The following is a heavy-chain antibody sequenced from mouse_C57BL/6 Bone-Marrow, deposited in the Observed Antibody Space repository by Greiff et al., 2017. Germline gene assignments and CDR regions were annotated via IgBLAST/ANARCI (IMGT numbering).Heavy chain of an antibody. CDR3: ARAWFAY. J-gene: IGHJ3*01. V-gene: IGHV5-15*01. CDR2: ISNLAYSI. CDR1: GFTFSDYG. Sequence: EVKLVESGGGLVQPGGSLKLSCAASGFTFSDYGMAWVRQAPRKGPEWVAFISNLAYSIYYADTVTGRFTISRENAKNTLYLEMSSLRSEDTAMYYCARAWFAYWGQGTLVTVSA.